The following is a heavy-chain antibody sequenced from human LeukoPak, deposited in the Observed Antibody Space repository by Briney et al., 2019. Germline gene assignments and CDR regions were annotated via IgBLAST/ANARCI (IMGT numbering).Heavy chain of an antibody. CDR1: RGSISSGNYY. J-gene: IGHJ4*02. CDR2: MSSSGIS. Sequence: SETLSLTCTVSRGSISSGNYYWSWIRQPAGKGLEWIGRMSSSGISTYSPSLKSRVTMSVDTSKNQFSLKLSSVTAADTAVYYCARGQLVYGTDDYWGQGTLVTVSS. CDR3: ARGQLVYGTDDY. D-gene: IGHD6-13*01. V-gene: IGHV4-61*02.